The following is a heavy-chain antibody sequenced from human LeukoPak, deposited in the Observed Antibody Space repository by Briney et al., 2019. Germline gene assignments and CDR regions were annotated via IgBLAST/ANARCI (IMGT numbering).Heavy chain of an antibody. J-gene: IGHJ3*02. CDR1: GFTFGSNW. V-gene: IGHV3-7*03. CDR2: IKQDGSEK. CDR3: ARLLAYYYDSSGYHDAFDI. Sequence: GGSLRLSCAASGFTFGSNWMSWVRQAPGKGLEWVANIKQDGSEKYYVDSVEGRFTISRDNAKNSLYLQMNSLRAEDTAVYYCARLLAYYYDSSGYHDAFDIWGQGTMVTVSS. D-gene: IGHD3-22*01.